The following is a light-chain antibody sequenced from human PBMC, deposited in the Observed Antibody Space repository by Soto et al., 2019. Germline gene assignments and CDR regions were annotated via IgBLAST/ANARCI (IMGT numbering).Light chain of an antibody. Sequence: QSALTQPASVSGSPGQSITISCTGTSRDVGSYNLVSWYQQHPGKAPKLMIYEGSKRPSGVSNRFSGFKSGNTASLTISGLQAEDEADYYCCSYAGSSTSVVFGGGTKLTVL. CDR3: CSYAGSSTSVV. V-gene: IGLV2-23*01. CDR1: SRDVGSYNL. CDR2: EGS. J-gene: IGLJ2*01.